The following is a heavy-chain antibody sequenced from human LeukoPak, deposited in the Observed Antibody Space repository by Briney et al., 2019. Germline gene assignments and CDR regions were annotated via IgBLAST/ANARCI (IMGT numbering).Heavy chain of an antibody. J-gene: IGHJ3*02. CDR3: ARDWGWDSSGWSGDAFDI. CDR2: TYYRSKWYN. Sequence: SQTLSLTCAISGDSVSSNSAAWNWIRQSPSGGLEWLGRTYYRSKWYNDYAVSVKSRITINPDTSKNQFSLQLNSVTPEDTAVYYCARDWGWDSSGWSGDAFDIWGQGTMVTVSS. D-gene: IGHD6-19*01. V-gene: IGHV6-1*01. CDR1: GDSVSSNSAA.